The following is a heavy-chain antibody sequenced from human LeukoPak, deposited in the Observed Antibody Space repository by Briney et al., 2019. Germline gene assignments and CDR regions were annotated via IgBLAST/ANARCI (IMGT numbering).Heavy chain of an antibody. Sequence: PGGSLRLSCEASGFTFTSYPMHGLRQAPGKGLEWVSSISASGSGTFYTDSMSGRFTISRDNAKKTLFLQMKNLRLGDTALYYCATRRHPSGRQNFDFWGQGTLVTVSS. CDR1: GFTFTSYP. CDR2: ISASGSGT. D-gene: IGHD2-15*01. V-gene: IGHV3-23*01. J-gene: IGHJ4*02. CDR3: ATRRHPSGRQNFDF.